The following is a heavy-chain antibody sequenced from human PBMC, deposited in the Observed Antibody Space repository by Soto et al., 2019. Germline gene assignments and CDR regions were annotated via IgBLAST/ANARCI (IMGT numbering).Heavy chain of an antibody. J-gene: IGHJ5*02. CDR1: GYTFTGYY. CDR3: ARAGYCSSTSCHPMGWFDP. D-gene: IGHD2-2*03. Sequence: QVQLVQSGAEVKKPGASVKVSCKASGYTFTGYYMHWVRQAPGQGLEWMGWVNPKSGGTNYAQKFPCWVTITRDTSISTAYMELSRLRADDTAVYYFARAGYCSSTSCHPMGWFDPWGQGTLVTVSS. V-gene: IGHV1-2*04. CDR2: VNPKSGGT.